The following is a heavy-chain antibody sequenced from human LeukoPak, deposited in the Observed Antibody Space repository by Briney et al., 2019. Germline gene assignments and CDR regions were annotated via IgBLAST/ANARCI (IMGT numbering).Heavy chain of an antibody. CDR2: ISAYNGNT. V-gene: IGHV1-18*04. J-gene: IGHJ6*02. CDR3: ARGRGVAGIGGMDV. CDR1: GYTFTSYG. D-gene: IGHD6-19*01. Sequence: ASVKVSCKASGYTFTSYGISWVRQAPGQGLEWMGWISAYNGNTNYAQKLQGRVTMTTDTSISTAYMELSRLRSDDTAVYYCARGRGVAGIGGMDVWGQGTTVTVSS.